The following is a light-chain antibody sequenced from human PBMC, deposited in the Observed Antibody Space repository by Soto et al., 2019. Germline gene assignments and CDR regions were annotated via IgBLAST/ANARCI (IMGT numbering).Light chain of an antibody. V-gene: IGKV3-11*01. CDR1: QGVGSS. Sequence: EIVLTQSPATLSLSPGERATLSCRASQGVGSSLAWYQQKPGQAPKLLIYDVSNRATGIPARFSGSGSGTDFTLTISSLEPEDFAVYYGQDRSVWDPLTCGGGTKVEI. J-gene: IGKJ4*01. CDR3: QDRSVWDPLT. CDR2: DVS.